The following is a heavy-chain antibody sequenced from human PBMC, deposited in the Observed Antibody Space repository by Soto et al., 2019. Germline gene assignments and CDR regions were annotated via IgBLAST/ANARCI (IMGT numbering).Heavy chain of an antibody. Sequence: QSGGSLRLSCAASGFAFSSCVLHWVRRAPGKGPEWVSAIGTGGDTYYAGSVMGRFTISRDNAKKSLYLQMNSLIAEDMAVYYCAREEYSSSWYGMDVWGQGTTVTVSS. CDR2: IGTGGDT. CDR3: AREEYSSSWYGMDV. CDR1: GFAFSSCV. V-gene: IGHV3-13*01. J-gene: IGHJ6*02. D-gene: IGHD6-13*01.